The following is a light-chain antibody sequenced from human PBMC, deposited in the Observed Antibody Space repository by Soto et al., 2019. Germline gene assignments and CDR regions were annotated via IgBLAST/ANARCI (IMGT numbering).Light chain of an antibody. V-gene: IGKV3-15*01. CDR3: QQFNTRPLVT. CDR2: GAS. Sequence: EIVMTQSPATLSVSPGERATLSCRASQSVSSNLAWYQQKPGQAPSLLIYGASTRATGTPARFSGSGSGTEFTLTISSLQSEDFAVYYCQQFNTRPLVTLGGGTKVDMK. CDR1: QSVSSN. J-gene: IGKJ4*01.